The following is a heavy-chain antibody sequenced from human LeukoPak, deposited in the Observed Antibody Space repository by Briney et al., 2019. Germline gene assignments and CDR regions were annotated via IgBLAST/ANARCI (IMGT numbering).Heavy chain of an antibody. CDR3: AAGGQLRYFDWLLPEPYYFDY. Sequence: ASVKVSSKASGFTFTSSAVQWVRQARGQRLEWIGWIVVGSGNTNYAQKFQERVTITRDMSTSTAYMELSSLRSEDTAVYYCAAGGQLRYFDWLLPEPYYFDYWGQGTLVTVSS. CDR1: GFTFTSSA. J-gene: IGHJ4*02. D-gene: IGHD3-9*01. CDR2: IVVGSGNT. V-gene: IGHV1-58*01.